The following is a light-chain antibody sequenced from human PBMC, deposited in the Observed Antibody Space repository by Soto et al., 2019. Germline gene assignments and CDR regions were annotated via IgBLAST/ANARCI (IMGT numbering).Light chain of an antibody. J-gene: IGLJ2*01. CDR2: ANN. Sequence: QSVLTQPPSASGTPGQRVTISCSGSSSNIGSNTVNWYQQLPGTAPKLLIYANNNRPSGVPDRFSGSKSGTSASLAITGLQAEDEADYYCQSYDSSLSGSLVFGGGTKVTVL. CDR3: QSYDSSLSGSLV. CDR1: SSNIGSNT. V-gene: IGLV1-44*01.